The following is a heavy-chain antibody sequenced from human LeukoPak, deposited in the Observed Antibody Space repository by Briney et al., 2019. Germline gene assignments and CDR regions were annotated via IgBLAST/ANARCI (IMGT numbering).Heavy chain of an antibody. CDR3: ARDRNWYFDL. Sequence: ASETLSLTCTVSGGSISSYYWSWIRQPPGKGLEWIGYIYYSGSTNYNPSLKSRVTISVDTSKNQFSLKLSSVTAADTAVYYCARDRNWYFDLWGRGTLVTVSS. CDR1: GGSISSYY. J-gene: IGHJ2*01. CDR2: IYYSGST. V-gene: IGHV4-59*01.